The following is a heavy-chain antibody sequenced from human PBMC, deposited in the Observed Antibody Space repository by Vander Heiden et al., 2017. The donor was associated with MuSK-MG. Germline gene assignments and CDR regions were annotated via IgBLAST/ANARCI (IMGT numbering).Heavy chain of an antibody. J-gene: IGHJ4*02. D-gene: IGHD4-17*01. Sequence: QVQLVQSGAAVQTPGASVKVSCKASGYTFSAFSLPWVLPAPGQGLGCVEIINPSGGATHLQQKFQGRVTLTRDMSTDTVYMQLNRLRSDDTAVYYCARGGRTTVTPSDFWGQGTLVTVSS. CDR3: ARGGRTTVTPSDF. CDR1: GYTFSAFS. CDR2: INPSGGAT. V-gene: IGHV1-46*03.